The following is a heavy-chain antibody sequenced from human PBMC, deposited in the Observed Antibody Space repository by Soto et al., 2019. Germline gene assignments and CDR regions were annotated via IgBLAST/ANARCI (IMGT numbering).Heavy chain of an antibody. CDR2: IYYSGST. J-gene: IGHJ4*02. CDR3: ARGALGWLQLELDYFDY. V-gene: IGHV4-59*02. D-gene: IGHD5-12*01. CDR1: GASVSGYY. Sequence: SETLDLSCTVPGASVSGYYWSWIRKPPGKGLEWIGYIYYSGSTNYNPSLKSRVTISVDTSKNQFSLKLSSVTAADTAVYYCARGALGWLQLELDYFDYWGQGTLVTVSS.